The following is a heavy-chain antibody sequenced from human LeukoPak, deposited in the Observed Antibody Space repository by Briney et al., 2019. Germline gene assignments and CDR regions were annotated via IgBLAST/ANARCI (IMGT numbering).Heavy chain of an antibody. CDR3: ARFTLNYYDSSFDY. J-gene: IGHJ4*02. CDR2: IYYSGST. Sequence: PSETLSLTCTVSGGSISSYYWSWIRQPPGKGLEWIGYIYYSGSTNYNPSLKSRVTISVDTSKNQFSLKLSSVTAADTAVYYCARFTLNYYDSSFDYWGQGTLVTVSS. V-gene: IGHV4-59*08. CDR1: GGSISSYY. D-gene: IGHD3-22*01.